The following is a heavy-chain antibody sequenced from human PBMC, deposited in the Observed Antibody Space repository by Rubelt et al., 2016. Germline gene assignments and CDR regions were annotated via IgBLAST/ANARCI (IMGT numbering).Heavy chain of an antibody. D-gene: IGHD3-3*01. CDR3: ATIGLEWLLEDY. CDR1: GYTLTELS. Sequence: QVQLVQSGAEVKNPGASVKVSCQVSGYTLTELSMHWVRQAPGKGLEWLGGFDPEDGETIYAQKFQGRVTMTEDTSTDTAYMELSSLRSEDTAVYYCATIGLEWLLEDYWGQGTLVTVSS. J-gene: IGHJ4*02. V-gene: IGHV1-24*01. CDR2: FDPEDGET.